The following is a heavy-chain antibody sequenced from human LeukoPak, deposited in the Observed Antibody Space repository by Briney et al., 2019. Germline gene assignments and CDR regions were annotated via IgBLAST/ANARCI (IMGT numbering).Heavy chain of an antibody. CDR3: ATTDYGDYYYYYYGMDV. Sequence: SETLSLTCTVSGGSISSYYWSWLRQPPGKGLEWLGYIYYSGSTNYNPSLKSRVTISVDTSKNQFSLKLSSVTAADTAVYYCATTDYGDYYYYYYGMDVWGKGTTVTVSS. CDR2: IYYSGST. J-gene: IGHJ6*04. D-gene: IGHD4-17*01. CDR1: GGSISSYY. V-gene: IGHV4-59*01.